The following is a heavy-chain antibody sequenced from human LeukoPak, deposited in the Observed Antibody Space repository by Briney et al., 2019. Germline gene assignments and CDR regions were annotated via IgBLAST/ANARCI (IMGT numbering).Heavy chain of an antibody. CDR2: ISTSSGST. D-gene: IGHD6-19*01. CDR1: GFTFSTYA. CDR3: AKDTSGWFYYFDY. Sequence: AGGSLRLSCAASGFTFSTYAMNWVRQAPGKGLEWVSAISTSSGSTYYAYSVKGRFTISRDDSKNTLYLQVNSLRAEDTAIYYCAKDTSGWFYYFDYWGQGTLVTVSS. V-gene: IGHV3-23*01. J-gene: IGHJ4*02.